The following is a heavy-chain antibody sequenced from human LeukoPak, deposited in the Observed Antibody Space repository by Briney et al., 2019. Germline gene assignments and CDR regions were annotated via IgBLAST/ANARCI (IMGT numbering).Heavy chain of an antibody. D-gene: IGHD2-2*01. Sequence: PSETLSLTCTVSGGSISSYYWSWLRQPPGKGLEWIGHVYYSGRTTYNPSLRSRLTISADTSTSQLSLKLSSVTAADTAVYYCARRSCSSTSCYAFRTLYYFDYWGQGTLVTVSS. CDR2: VYYSGRT. CDR1: GGSISSYY. V-gene: IGHV4-59*08. J-gene: IGHJ4*02. CDR3: ARRSCSSTSCYAFRTLYYFDY.